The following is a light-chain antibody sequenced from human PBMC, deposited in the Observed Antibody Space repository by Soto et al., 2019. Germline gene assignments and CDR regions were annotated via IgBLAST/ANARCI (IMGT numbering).Light chain of an antibody. CDR2: AAS. CDR1: QSISSY. Sequence: DIQMTQSPSSLSASVGDRVTITCRASQSISSYLNWYQQKPGKAPKLLIYAASSLQSGVPSRFSGSGSGTDFTLTISSLQPEYFATYYCQQSYSTSMYTFGQGTKLEIK. CDR3: QQSYSTSMYT. V-gene: IGKV1-39*01. J-gene: IGKJ2*01.